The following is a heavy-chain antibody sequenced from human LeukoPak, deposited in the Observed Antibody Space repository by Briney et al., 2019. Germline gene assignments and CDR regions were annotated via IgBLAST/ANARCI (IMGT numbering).Heavy chain of an antibody. D-gene: IGHD3-10*01. CDR1: GFTVSSNY. V-gene: IGHV3-53*01. CDR2: IYADGNT. CDR3: ARSTNYYISGSSKGPFDY. Sequence: PGGSLRLSCAASGFTVSSNYVSWVRQAPGKGLEWVSVIYADGNTYYADSVRGRFTISRDNSKNTLYLQMNSLRVEDTAVYYCARSTNYYISGSSKGPFDYWGQGTLVTVSS. J-gene: IGHJ4*02.